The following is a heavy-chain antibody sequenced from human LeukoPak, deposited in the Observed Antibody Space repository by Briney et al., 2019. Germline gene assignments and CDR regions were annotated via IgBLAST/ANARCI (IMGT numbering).Heavy chain of an antibody. V-gene: IGHV3-73*01. CDR1: GFTFSGSA. J-gene: IGHJ4*02. D-gene: IGHD1-1*01. Sequence: GGSLKLSCAASGFTFSGSAMHWVRQAFGKGLEWVGRIRSKANSYATAYAASVKGRFTISRDDSKNTAYLQLNSLKTGDTAVYYCTRFGSDDGEYAYWGQGTLVTVSS. CDR2: IRSKANSYAT. CDR3: TRFGSDDGEYAY.